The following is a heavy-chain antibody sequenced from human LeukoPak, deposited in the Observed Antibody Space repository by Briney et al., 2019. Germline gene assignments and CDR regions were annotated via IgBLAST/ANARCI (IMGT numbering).Heavy chain of an antibody. CDR3: ASTLGRYFDY. Sequence: GGSLRLSCAASAFTVSRKYMSWVRQAPGKGLQWVAAIYSDTSTYYADSVKGRFTISSDNSKNTLYLQMNSLRAEDTAVYYCASTLGRYFDYWGQGTLVTVSS. CDR2: IYSDTST. CDR1: AFTVSRKY. D-gene: IGHD1-26*01. V-gene: IGHV3-66*01. J-gene: IGHJ4*02.